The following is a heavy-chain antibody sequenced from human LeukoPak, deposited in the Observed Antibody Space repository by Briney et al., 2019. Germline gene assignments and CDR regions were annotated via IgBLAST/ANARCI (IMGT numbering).Heavy chain of an antibody. D-gene: IGHD1-26*01. J-gene: IGHJ4*02. CDR3: ARDPGYSRPSSYGYFDH. CDR1: GFTFSAYS. Sequence: GGSLKLSCATSGFTFSAYSMIWVRQTPGKGLECLSYITSSSDSIHYADSVRGRFTVSRDNAKNSLYLQMNSLRDEDTAVYYCARDPGYSRPSSYGYFDHWGQGTLATVSS. V-gene: IGHV3-48*02. CDR2: ITSSSDSI.